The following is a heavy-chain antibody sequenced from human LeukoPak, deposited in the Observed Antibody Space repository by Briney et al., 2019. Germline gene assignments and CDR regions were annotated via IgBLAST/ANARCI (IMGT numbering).Heavy chain of an antibody. CDR3: ARGGYSYGYRNAYYYYYMDV. V-gene: IGHV4-4*07. Sequence: SETLSLTCTVSGGSISSYYWSWIRQPAGKGLEWIGRIYTSGSTNYNPSLKSRVTISVDTSKNQFSLKLSSVTAADTAVYYCARGGYSYGYRNAYYYYYMDVWGKGTTVTVSS. D-gene: IGHD5-18*01. J-gene: IGHJ6*03. CDR2: IYTSGST. CDR1: GGSISSYY.